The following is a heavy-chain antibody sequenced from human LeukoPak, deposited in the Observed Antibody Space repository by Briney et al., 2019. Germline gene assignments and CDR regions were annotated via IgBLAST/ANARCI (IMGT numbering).Heavy chain of an antibody. J-gene: IGHJ4*02. V-gene: IGHV3-66*01. CDR1: EFSVGSNY. D-gene: IGHD6-6*01. CDR2: ICSGGST. CDR3: AILYSSSPLDY. Sequence: GGSLRLSCAASEFSVGSNYMTWVRQAPGKGLEWVSLICSGGSTYYADSVKGRFTISRDNSKNTLYLQMNSPRAEDTAVYYCAILYSSSPLDYWGQGTLVTVSS.